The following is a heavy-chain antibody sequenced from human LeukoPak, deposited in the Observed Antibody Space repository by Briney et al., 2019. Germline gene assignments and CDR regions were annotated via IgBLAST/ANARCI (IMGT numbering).Heavy chain of an antibody. CDR1: GGSISSSSYY. CDR3: ARCIVGDNWFDP. J-gene: IGHJ5*02. D-gene: IGHD1-26*01. Sequence: NSSETLSLTCTVSGGSISSSSYYWGWIRQPPGKGLEWIGSIYYSGSTYYNPSLKSRVTISVDTSKNQFSLKLSSVTAADTAVYYCARCIVGDNWFDPWGQGTLVTVSS. V-gene: IGHV4-39*07. CDR2: IYYSGST.